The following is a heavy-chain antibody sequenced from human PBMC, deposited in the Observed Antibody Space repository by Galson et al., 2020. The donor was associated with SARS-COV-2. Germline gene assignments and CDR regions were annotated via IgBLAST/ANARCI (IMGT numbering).Heavy chain of an antibody. CDR3: ATRSPSIAAAGPVRYYYYGMDV. CDR1: GYTFTGYY. V-gene: IGHV1-2*02. Sequence: ASVTVSCKASGYTFTGYYMHWVRQAPGQGLEWMGWINPTSGGTNYAQKFQGRVTMPRDTSISTAYMELSRLRSDDTAVYYCATRSPSIAAAGPVRYYYYGMDVWGQGTKVTVSS. D-gene: IGHD6-13*01. CDR2: INPTSGGT. J-gene: IGHJ6*02.